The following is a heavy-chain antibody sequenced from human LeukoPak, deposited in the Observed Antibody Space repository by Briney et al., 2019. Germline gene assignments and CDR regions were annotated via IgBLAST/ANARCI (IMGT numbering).Heavy chain of an antibody. Sequence: ASVKVSCKASGYTFTDYYMHWVRRAPGQGLEWMGRINPSNGGTNYAQKFQGRVTMTRDTSISTVYMELSRLTPDDTAVYYCTREGPGSDWATFDSWGQGALVTVSS. CDR3: TREGPGSDWATFDS. J-gene: IGHJ4*02. CDR2: INPSNGGT. D-gene: IGHD6-19*01. CDR1: GYTFTDYY. V-gene: IGHV1-2*06.